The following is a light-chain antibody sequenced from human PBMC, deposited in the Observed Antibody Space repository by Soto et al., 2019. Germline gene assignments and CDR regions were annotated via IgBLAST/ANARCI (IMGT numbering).Light chain of an antibody. V-gene: IGLV1-40*01. CDR2: GNS. Sequence: QSVLTQPPSVSGAPGQRVTISCTGSSSNIGAGYDVHWYQQLPGTAPKLLIYGNSNRPSGVPDRFSGSKSGTSASLAITGLQAEDEADYYCQSYDSSLSLGLVFGGGTKLTVL. CDR1: SSNIGAGYD. J-gene: IGLJ2*01. CDR3: QSYDSSLSLGLV.